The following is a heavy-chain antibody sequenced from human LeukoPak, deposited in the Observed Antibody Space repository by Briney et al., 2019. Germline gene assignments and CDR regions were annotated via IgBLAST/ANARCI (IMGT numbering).Heavy chain of an antibody. CDR2: INHSGST. CDR1: GGSISSSSYY. Sequence: ASETLSLTCTVSGGSISSSSYYWGWIRQPPGKGLEWIGEINHSGSTNYNPSLKGRVTISVDTSKNQFSLKLSSVTAADTAVYYCAVFSGGYKFDPWGQGTLVTVSS. CDR3: AVFSGGYKFDP. D-gene: IGHD3-10*01. V-gene: IGHV4-39*07. J-gene: IGHJ5*02.